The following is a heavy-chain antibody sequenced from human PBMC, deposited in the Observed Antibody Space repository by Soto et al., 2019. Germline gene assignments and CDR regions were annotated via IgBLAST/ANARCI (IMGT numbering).Heavy chain of an antibody. CDR1: GYTFTSYY. CDR2: INPSGGST. Sequence: QVQLVQSGAEVKKPGASVKVSCKASGYTFTSYYMHWVRQAPGQGLEWMGIINPSGGSTSYAQKFQGRVTMTRDTSTSTVYMELSSLRSEDTAVYYCTRQQLATNWFDPWGQGTLVTDSS. D-gene: IGHD6-13*01. V-gene: IGHV1-46*01. CDR3: TRQQLATNWFDP. J-gene: IGHJ5*02.